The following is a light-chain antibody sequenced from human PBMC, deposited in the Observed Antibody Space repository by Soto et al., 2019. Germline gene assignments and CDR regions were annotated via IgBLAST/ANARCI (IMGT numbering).Light chain of an antibody. CDR1: QSVVPN. Sequence: EKVMTQSPATLSVSPGERVTLSCRASQSVVPNLAWYQQKPGQAPRLLISGAYTRATGIPDRFIGSGSGKEFTLTITSLQSEDFAVYYCQHYNDLPLTFGQGTKVEIK. CDR3: QHYNDLPLT. J-gene: IGKJ1*01. V-gene: IGKV3-15*01. CDR2: GAY.